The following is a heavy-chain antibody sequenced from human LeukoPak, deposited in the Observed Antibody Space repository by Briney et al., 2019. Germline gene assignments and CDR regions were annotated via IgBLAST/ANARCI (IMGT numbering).Heavy chain of an antibody. CDR1: GYTFTSYY. D-gene: IGHD4-23*01. V-gene: IGHV1-46*01. CDR3: ARGNTVVTHSEGYFDY. CDR2: INPSGGST. J-gene: IGHJ4*02. Sequence: ASVKVSCKASGYTFTSYYMHWVRQAPGQGLEWMGIINPSGGSTSYAQKFQGRVTMTRDTSTSTVYMELSSLRSEYTAVYYCARGNTVVTHSEGYFDYWGQGTLVTVSS.